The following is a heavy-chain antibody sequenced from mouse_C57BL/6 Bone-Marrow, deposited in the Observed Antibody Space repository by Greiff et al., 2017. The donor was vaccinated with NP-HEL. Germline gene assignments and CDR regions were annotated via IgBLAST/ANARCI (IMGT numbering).Heavy chain of an antibody. CDR3: ARHPHYYGSSYPWFAY. J-gene: IGHJ3*01. Sequence: QVQLQQPGAELVMPGASVKLSCKASGYTFTSYWMHWVKQRPGQGLEWIGEIDPSDSYTIYNQKFKGKSTLTVDKSSSTAYMQLSSLTSEDSAVYYCARHPHYYGSSYPWFAYWGQGTLVTVSA. CDR2: IDPSDSYT. V-gene: IGHV1-69*01. D-gene: IGHD1-1*01. CDR1: GYTFTSYW.